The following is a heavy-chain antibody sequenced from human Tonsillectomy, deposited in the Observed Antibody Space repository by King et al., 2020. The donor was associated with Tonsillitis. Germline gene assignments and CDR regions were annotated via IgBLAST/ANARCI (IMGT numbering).Heavy chain of an antibody. Sequence: QLQESVSGLVKPSQTLSLTCAVSGGSISSGGYSWSWIRQPPGKGLEWIGYIYHSGSTYYNPALTRRVTISVDRSKNQFSLKLSSVTAADTAVYYCARGGGRGFDPWGQGTLVTVSS. CDR2: IYHSGST. D-gene: IGHD6-25*01. CDR1: GGSISSGGYS. J-gene: IGHJ5*02. CDR3: ARGGGRGFDP. V-gene: IGHV4-30-2*01.